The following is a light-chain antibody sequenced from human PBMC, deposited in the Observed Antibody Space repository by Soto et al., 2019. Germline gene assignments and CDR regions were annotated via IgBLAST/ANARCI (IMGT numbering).Light chain of an antibody. CDR2: GAS. CDR1: QSVSSNY. J-gene: IGKJ1*01. CDR3: QQYGSSPTWT. V-gene: IGKV3-20*01. Sequence: ESVLTQSPGTLSLSPGERATLSCRASQSVSSNYLAWYQQKPGQAPRLLIYGASTRASGIPDRFSGSGSGTDFTLTISRLEPEDSAVYYCQQYGSSPTWTFDQGTK.